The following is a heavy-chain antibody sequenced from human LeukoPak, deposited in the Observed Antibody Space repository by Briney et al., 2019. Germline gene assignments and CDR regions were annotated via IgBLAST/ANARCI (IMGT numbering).Heavy chain of an antibody. CDR2: ISYDGSIK. J-gene: IGHJ4*02. Sequence: GRSLRLSCAASGFTFSSYGMHWVRQAPGKGLEWVSVISYDGSIKYYADSVKGRFTISRDNSKNTLYLQMDSLKPEDTAVYYCAKYITPVTTGFDYWGQGTLDTVSS. CDR3: AKYITPVTTGFDY. V-gene: IGHV3-30*18. D-gene: IGHD4-17*01. CDR1: GFTFSSYG.